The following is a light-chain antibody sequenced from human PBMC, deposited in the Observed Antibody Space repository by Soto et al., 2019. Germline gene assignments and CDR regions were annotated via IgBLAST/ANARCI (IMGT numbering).Light chain of an antibody. CDR2: DAS. CDR3: QQYDILPIT. V-gene: IGKV1-33*01. Sequence: DIQMTQSPSSLFASVGDRVTMTCQATQDINIYLNWYQQKPGKAPNLLIYDASNLEIGVPSRFSGSGSGTHFTFTISSLQTEDIGTYYCQQYDILPITFGRGTRLVI. CDR1: QDINIY. J-gene: IGKJ5*01.